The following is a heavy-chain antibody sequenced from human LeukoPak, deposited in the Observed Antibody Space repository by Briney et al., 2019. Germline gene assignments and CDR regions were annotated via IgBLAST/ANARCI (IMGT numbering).Heavy chain of an antibody. CDR2: ISSSSSTI. V-gene: IGHV3-48*02. J-gene: IGHJ4*02. D-gene: IGHD3-10*01. CDR3: AKDWGNKFASGSSYLDS. CDR1: GFTFSSYS. Sequence: GGSLRLSCAASGFTFSSYSMNWVRQAPGKGLEWVSYISSSSSTIYYADSVKGRFTISRDNAKNSLYLQMNSLRDEDTAVYFCAKDWGNKFASGSSYLDSWGQGTLVTVSS.